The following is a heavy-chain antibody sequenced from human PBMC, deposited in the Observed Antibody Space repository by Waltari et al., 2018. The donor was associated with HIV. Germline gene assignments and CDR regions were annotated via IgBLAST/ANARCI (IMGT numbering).Heavy chain of an antibody. V-gene: IGHV3-7*04. J-gene: IGHJ4*02. D-gene: IGHD3-10*01. CDR1: GFTFSSFW. CDR2: IKQDGSEK. Sequence: EVQLVESGGGLVQPGGSLRLSCAASGFTFSSFWMSWVRRAPGKGWEWVANIKQDGSEKYYVDSVNGRFTISRDNAENSLYLQMNSLRAEDTAVYYCARGGFYGSGSKVNWGQGTLVTVSS. CDR3: ARGGFYGSGSKVN.